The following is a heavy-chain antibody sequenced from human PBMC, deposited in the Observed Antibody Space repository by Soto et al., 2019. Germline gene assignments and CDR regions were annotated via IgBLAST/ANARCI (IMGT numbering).Heavy chain of an antibody. Sequence: PGESLKISCAASGFTFSSYWMSWVRQAPGKGLEWVANIKQDGSEKYYVDSVKGRFTISRDNAKNSLYLQMNSLRAEDTAVYYCARDLEAHPRDYYYYYGMDVWGQGTTVTVSS. CDR1: GFTFSSYW. CDR2: IKQDGSEK. J-gene: IGHJ6*02. CDR3: ARDLEAHPRDYYYYYGMDV. V-gene: IGHV3-7*01.